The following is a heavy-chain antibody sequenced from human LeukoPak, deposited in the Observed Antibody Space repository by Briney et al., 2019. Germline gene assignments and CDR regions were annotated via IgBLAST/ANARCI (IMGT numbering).Heavy chain of an antibody. CDR3: ARANYHGSGSYCDY. V-gene: IGHV1-18*01. D-gene: IGHD3-10*01. J-gene: IGHJ4*02. CDR2: ISAYNGNT. CDR1: GYTFTSYG. Sequence: ASVKVSCKASGYTFTSYGISWVRQAPGQGLEWMGWISAYNGNTNYAQKLQGRITMTTDTSTTTAYMELRSLRSDDTAVYYCARANYHGSGSYCDYWGQGTLVTVSS.